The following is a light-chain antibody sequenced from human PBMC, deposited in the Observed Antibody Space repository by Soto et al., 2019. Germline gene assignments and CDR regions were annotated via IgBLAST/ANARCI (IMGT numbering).Light chain of an antibody. CDR3: QQYNNWPLT. CDR2: GAS. CDR1: QSVSGN. J-gene: IGKJ4*01. V-gene: IGKV3-15*01. Sequence: EIVMTQSPATLSVSPGERATLSCRASQSVSGNLAWYQQRPGQAPMPLIYGASTRATGIPARFSGSGSGTEFTLTISSLQSEDFAVYYCQQYNNWPLTFGGGTKVEIK.